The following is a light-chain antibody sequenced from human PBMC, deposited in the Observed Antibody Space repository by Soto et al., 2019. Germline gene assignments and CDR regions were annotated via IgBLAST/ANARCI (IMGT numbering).Light chain of an antibody. CDR2: GAS. V-gene: IGKV3-20*01. CDR1: QSVTSSY. J-gene: IGKJ1*01. CDR3: QEYADSRT. Sequence: EIVLTQSPGTLSLSPGERAPLSCRASQSVTSSYLAWYQQRPGQAPRLLIYGASNRATGIPDRFSGSGSGTDFTLTISRLEPEDFAVYYCQEYADSRTFGQGTKVEIK.